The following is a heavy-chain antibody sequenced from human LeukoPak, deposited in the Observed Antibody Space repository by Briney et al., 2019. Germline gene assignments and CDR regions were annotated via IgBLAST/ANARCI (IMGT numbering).Heavy chain of an antibody. CDR1: GFTFSSYS. CDR3: ARDVYYYYYMDV. J-gene: IGHJ6*03. Sequence: SGGSLRLSCAASGFTFSSYSMNWVRQAPGKGLEWVSYISSSSSTIYYADSVKGRFTISRDNAKNSLYLQMNSLRAEDTAVYYCARDVYYYYYMDVWGKGTTVTVS. V-gene: IGHV3-48*04. CDR2: ISSSSSTI.